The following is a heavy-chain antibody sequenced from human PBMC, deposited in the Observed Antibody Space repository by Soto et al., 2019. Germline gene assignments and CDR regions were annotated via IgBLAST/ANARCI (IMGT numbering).Heavy chain of an antibody. CDR1: GGTFSRYA. CDR3: AREHSGYDGAFDI. J-gene: IGHJ3*02. D-gene: IGHD5-12*01. V-gene: IGHV1-69*04. CDR2: IIPILGIA. Sequence: GASGKVSCKASGGTFSRYAISWVRQAPGQGLEWMGRIIPILGIANYAQKFQGRVTITADKSTSTAYMELSSLRSEDTAVYYCAREHSGYDGAFDIWGQGTMVTVSS.